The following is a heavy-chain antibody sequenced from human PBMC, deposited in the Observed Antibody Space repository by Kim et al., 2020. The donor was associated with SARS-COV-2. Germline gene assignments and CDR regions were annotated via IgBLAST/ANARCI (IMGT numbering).Heavy chain of an antibody. D-gene: IGHD2-15*01. V-gene: IGHV4-59*13. CDR2: IHYSGST. Sequence: SETLSLTCTVSGGSISSYYWSWIRQPPGKGLEWIGYIHYSGSTNYNPSLKSRVTISVDTSKNQFSLKLSSVTAADTAVYYCARGSGGSYPFDYWGQGTLVTVSS. CDR1: GGSISSYY. J-gene: IGHJ4*02. CDR3: ARGSGGSYPFDY.